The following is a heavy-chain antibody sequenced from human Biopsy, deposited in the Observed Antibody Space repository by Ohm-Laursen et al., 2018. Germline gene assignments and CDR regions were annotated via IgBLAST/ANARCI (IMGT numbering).Heavy chain of an antibody. J-gene: IGHJ4*02. V-gene: IGHV4-59*01. D-gene: IGHD2-21*02. CDR2: IYYSGST. Sequence: SETLSLTCTVSGDSISSDYWSWIRQTPGKGLEWIGYIYYSGSTNYNPSLKSRVTISVDTSKNQFSLRLNSVTAADTAVYYCARDDAVTVIRGLYYWGQGALVTVSS. CDR1: GDSISSDY. CDR3: ARDDAVTVIRGLYY.